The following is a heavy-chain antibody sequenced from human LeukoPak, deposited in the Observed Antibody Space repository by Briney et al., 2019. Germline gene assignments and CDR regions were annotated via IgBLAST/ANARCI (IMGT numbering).Heavy chain of an antibody. CDR3: ARTRDGYNSLDY. V-gene: IGHV1-18*01. J-gene: IGHJ4*02. D-gene: IGHD5-24*01. CDR1: GYTFTSYG. CDR2: ISAYNGNT. Sequence: GASVKVSCKASGYTFTSYGISWVRQAPGQGLEWMGWISAYNGNTNYAQKLQGRVTMTTDTSTSTAYVELRSLRSDDTAVYYCARTRDGYNSLDYWGQGTLVTVSS.